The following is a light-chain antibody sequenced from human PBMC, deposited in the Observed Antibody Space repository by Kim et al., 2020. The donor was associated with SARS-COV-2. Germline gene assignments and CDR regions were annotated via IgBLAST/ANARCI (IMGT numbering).Light chain of an antibody. CDR3: QQYGRSPKT. CDR2: GAS. Sequence: SAGGGARRACRAGQSVRSNCLAGDQPKPGRAPRVLSYGASGRGTGIPDRCSGSGSGTGFTLTISRLEPKDFAGYHGQQYGRSPKTFGQGTKLEI. J-gene: IGKJ2*01. V-gene: IGKV3-20*01. CDR1: QSVRSNC.